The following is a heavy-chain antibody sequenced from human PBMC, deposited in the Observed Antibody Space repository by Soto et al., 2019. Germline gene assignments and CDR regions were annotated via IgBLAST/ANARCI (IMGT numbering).Heavy chain of an antibody. CDR2: INSAGRST. CDR1: DFSPSNYW. V-gene: IGHV3-74*01. Sequence: GGSLSLSFAVSDFSPSNYWMQWVRQEPEKGLVWGSRINSAGRSTSYAYSVKGRFTISRDNAKNTLYLHMDSLRAEDTAVYYCGGGGRYRENYYFGMDVWGQGTTVTVSS. CDR3: GGGGRYRENYYFGMDV. J-gene: IGHJ6*02. D-gene: IGHD1-26*01.